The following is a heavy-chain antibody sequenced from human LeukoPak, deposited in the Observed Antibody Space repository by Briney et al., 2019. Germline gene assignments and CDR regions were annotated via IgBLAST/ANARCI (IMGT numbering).Heavy chain of an antibody. CDR1: GGSISSYY. CDR3: ARRSGGSGWYYFDY. CDR2: IYYSGST. D-gene: IGHD6-19*01. V-gene: IGHV4-59*08. J-gene: IGHJ4*02. Sequence: SETLSLTCTVSGGSISSYYWGWIRQPPGKGLEWIGYIYYSGSTNYNPSLKSRVTISVDTSKNQFSLKLSSVTAADTAVYYCARRSGGSGWYYFDYWGQGTLVTVSS.